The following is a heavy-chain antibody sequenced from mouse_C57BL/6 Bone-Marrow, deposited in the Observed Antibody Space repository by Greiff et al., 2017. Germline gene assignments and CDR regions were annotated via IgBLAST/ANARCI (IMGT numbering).Heavy chain of an antibody. Sequence: VQLQQSGAELVRPGASVKLSCTASGFNIKDDYMHWVKQRPEQGLEWIGWIDPENGDTEYASKFQGKATITADTSSNTAYLQLSSLTSEDTAVYDCIPIYYDDERFAYGGQGTLVTVSA. J-gene: IGHJ3*01. V-gene: IGHV14-4*01. CDR2: IDPENGDT. CDR1: GFNIKDDY. CDR3: IPIYYDDERFAY. D-gene: IGHD2-4*01.